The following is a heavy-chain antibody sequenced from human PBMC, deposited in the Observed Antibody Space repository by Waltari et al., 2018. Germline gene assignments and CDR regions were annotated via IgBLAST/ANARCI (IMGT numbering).Heavy chain of an antibody. CDR1: GGSISSYY. Sequence: QVQLQESGPGLVKPSETLSLTCTVSGGSISSYYWSWIRQPPGKGLEWIGYIYYSGSTNYNPSLKSRVTISVDTSKNQFSRKLSSVTAADTAVYYCARLPDFWSGYLWFDPWGQGTLVTVSS. V-gene: IGHV4-59*08. CDR2: IYYSGST. J-gene: IGHJ5*02. D-gene: IGHD3-3*01. CDR3: ARLPDFWSGYLWFDP.